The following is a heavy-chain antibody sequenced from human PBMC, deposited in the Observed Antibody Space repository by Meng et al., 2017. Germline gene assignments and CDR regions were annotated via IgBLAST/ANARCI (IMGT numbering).Heavy chain of an antibody. CDR1: GFTFSSYA. Sequence: GELVESGGGLVKHGRSLRLSCAASGFTFSSYAMHWVRQAPGKGLEWVAVISYDGSNKYYADSVKGRFTISRDNSKNTLYLQMNSLRAEDTAVYYCARDPDIVGATHFDYWGQGTLVTVSS. CDR2: ISYDGSNK. D-gene: IGHD1-26*01. CDR3: ARDPDIVGATHFDY. V-gene: IGHV3-30*01. J-gene: IGHJ4*02.